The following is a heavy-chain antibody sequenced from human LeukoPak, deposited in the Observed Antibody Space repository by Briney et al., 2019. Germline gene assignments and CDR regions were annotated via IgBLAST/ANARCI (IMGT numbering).Heavy chain of an antibody. J-gene: IGHJ6*03. V-gene: IGHV3-23*01. CDR1: GFTFSSHA. CDR3: AKYSSGWFIYYYMDV. Sequence: GGSLRLSCAASGFTFSSHAMSWVRQAPGKGLEWVSGISGTGGSTQYADSVKGRFTISRDNSKNTLYLQMNGLRAEDTAVYYCAKYSSGWFIYYYMDVWGKGTTVTVSS. CDR2: ISGTGGST. D-gene: IGHD6-19*01.